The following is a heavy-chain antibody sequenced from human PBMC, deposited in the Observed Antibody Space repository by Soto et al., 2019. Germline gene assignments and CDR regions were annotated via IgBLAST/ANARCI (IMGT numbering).Heavy chain of an antibody. CDR2: IIPIFGTA. CDR1: GGTFSSYA. Sequence: QVQLVQSGAEVKKPGSSVKVSCKASGGTFSSYAISWVRQAPGQGLEWMGGIIPIFGTANYAQKFQGRVTITADESTSTAYMELSSLRSEDTAVYYCAGDATNYRDYAEVYYYSGMDVWGQGTTVTVSS. D-gene: IGHD4-17*01. J-gene: IGHJ6*02. V-gene: IGHV1-69*01. CDR3: AGDATNYRDYAEVYYYSGMDV.